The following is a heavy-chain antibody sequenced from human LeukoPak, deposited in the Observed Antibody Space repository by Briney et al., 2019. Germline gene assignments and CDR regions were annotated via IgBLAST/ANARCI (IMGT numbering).Heavy chain of an antibody. Sequence: GGSLRLSCVASGLPFTSYRMHWVRQAPGQGLEWMGWINPNSGGTNYAQKFQGWVTMTRDTSISTAYMELSRLRSDDTAVYYCARELNSGYDKWGQGTLVTVSS. CDR3: ARELNSGYDK. CDR1: GLPFTSYR. D-gene: IGHD5-12*01. V-gene: IGHV1-2*04. J-gene: IGHJ4*02. CDR2: INPNSGGT.